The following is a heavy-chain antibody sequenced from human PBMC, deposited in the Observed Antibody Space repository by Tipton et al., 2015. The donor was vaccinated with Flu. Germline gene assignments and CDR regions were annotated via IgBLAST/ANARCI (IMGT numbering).Heavy chain of an antibody. Sequence: TLSLTCAASGFTFSSYAMSWVRQAPGKGLEWVSAISGSGGSTYYADSVKGRFTISRDNSKNTLYLQMNSLRAEDTAVYYCAKIIAKGYGDGGKYYFDYWGQGTLVTVSS. D-gene: IGHD5-12*01. CDR2: ISGSGGST. J-gene: IGHJ4*02. V-gene: IGHV3-23*01. CDR3: AKIIAKGYGDGGKYYFDY. CDR1: GFTFSSYA.